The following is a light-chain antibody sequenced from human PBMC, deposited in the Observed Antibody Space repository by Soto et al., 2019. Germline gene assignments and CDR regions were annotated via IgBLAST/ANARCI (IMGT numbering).Light chain of an antibody. J-gene: IGLJ1*01. CDR1: SSDVGGYNF. Sequence: QPVLTQPASVSGSPGQSITISCTGTSSDVGGYNFVSWYQQHPGNPPQLMIYEVINRPSGVSNRFSGSKSGNTASLTISGLQAEDEADYYCCSKTSTFSSLRVFGTGTKLTVL. V-gene: IGLV2-14*01. CDR2: EVI. CDR3: CSKTSTFSSLRV.